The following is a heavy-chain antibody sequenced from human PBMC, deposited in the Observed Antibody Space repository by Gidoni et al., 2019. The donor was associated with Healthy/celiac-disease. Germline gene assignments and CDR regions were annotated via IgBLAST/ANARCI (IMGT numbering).Heavy chain of an antibody. CDR2: IIPIFGTA. J-gene: IGHJ6*02. V-gene: IGHV1-69*01. D-gene: IGHD1-7*01. Sequence: QVQLVQSGAEVKKPGSSVKVSCKASGGTFSSYAISWVRQAPGQGLEWMGGIIPIFGTANYAQKFQGRVTITADESTSTAYMELSSLRSEDTAVYYCARDREGGTTWLYYYGMDVWGQGTTVTVSS. CDR3: ARDREGGTTWLYYYGMDV. CDR1: GGTFSSYA.